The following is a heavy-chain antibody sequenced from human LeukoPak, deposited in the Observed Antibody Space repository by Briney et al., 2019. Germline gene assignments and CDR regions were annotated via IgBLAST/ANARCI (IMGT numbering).Heavy chain of an antibody. CDR1: GFTFSDYY. V-gene: IGHV3-11*05. J-gene: IGHJ3*02. CDR2: ISSSSSYT. Sequence: GGSLRLSCAASGFTFSDYYMSWIRQAPGKGLEWVSYISSSSSYTNYADSVKGRFTISRDNAKNSLYLQMNTLRAEDTAVYYCARDRSAFDIWGQGTMVTVSS. CDR3: ARDRSAFDI.